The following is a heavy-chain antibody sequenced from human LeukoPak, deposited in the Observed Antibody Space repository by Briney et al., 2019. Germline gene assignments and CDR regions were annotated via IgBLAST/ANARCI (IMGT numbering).Heavy chain of an antibody. CDR3: ARGYNWNYYYYYYMDV. D-gene: IGHD1-20*01. Sequence: PGGSLRLSCAASGFTFSSYWMHWVRQAPGKGLVWVSRINTDGSSTSYADSVKGRFTISRDNAKNTLYLQMNSLRAEDTAVYYCARGYNWNYYYYYYMDVWGKGTTVTVSS. V-gene: IGHV3-74*01. J-gene: IGHJ6*03. CDR2: INTDGSST. CDR1: GFTFSSYW.